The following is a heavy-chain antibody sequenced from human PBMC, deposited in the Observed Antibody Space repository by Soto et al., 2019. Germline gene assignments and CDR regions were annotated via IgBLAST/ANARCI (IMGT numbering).Heavy chain of an antibody. Sequence: GSLRLSCAASGFTFSSYGMHWVRQAPGKGLEWVAVISYDGSNKYYADSVKGRFTISRDNSKNTLYLQMNSLRAEDTAVYYCAKDLYYYGSGEIYYYYGMDVWGQGTTVTVSS. CDR2: ISYDGSNK. D-gene: IGHD3-10*01. CDR3: AKDLYYYGSGEIYYYYGMDV. V-gene: IGHV3-30*18. CDR1: GFTFSSYG. J-gene: IGHJ6*02.